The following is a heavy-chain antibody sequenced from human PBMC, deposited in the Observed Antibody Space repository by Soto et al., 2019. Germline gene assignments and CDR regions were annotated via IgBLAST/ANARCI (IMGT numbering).Heavy chain of an antibody. D-gene: IGHD3-3*01. CDR3: ARVRLERITIFGVVYYYGMDV. V-gene: IGHV1-69*13. CDR2: IIPIFGTA. J-gene: IGHJ6*02. Sequence: ASVKVSCKASGGTFSSYAISWVRQAPGQGLEWMGGIIPIFGTANYAQKFQGRVTITADESTSTAYMELSSLRSEDTAVYYCARVRLERITIFGVVYYYGMDVWG. CDR1: GGTFSSYA.